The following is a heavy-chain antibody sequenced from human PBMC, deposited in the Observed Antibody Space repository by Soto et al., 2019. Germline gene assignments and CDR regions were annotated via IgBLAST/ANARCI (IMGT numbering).Heavy chain of an antibody. J-gene: IGHJ3*02. V-gene: IGHV3-21*06. CDR2: ISSGSTYI. Sequence: EAQLVESGGGLVKPGGSLRLSCAASGFTFNIYTMNWVRQAPGKGLEWVPSISSGSTYISYADSVKGRFIISRDNAKNSLYLQMISLGVEDTAVYYCARDRTNGLYSNDAFDIWGQGTMVTVSS. D-gene: IGHD4-4*01. CDR1: GFTFNIYT. CDR3: ARDRTNGLYSNDAFDI.